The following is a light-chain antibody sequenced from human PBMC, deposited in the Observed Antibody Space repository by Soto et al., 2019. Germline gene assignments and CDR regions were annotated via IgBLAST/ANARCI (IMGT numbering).Light chain of an antibody. CDR2: LGS. V-gene: IGKV2-28*01. CDR3: MQALQTPIT. Sequence: DVLKTQSPLCLRFTLGELPSVSCGSSQSLLHSNGYNELEWYLQKPGQSPQLLIYLGSNRASGVPDRFSGSGSGTDFTLKISRVEAEDVGVYYCMQALQTPITFGQGTRLEI. J-gene: IGKJ5*01. CDR1: QSLLHSNGYNE.